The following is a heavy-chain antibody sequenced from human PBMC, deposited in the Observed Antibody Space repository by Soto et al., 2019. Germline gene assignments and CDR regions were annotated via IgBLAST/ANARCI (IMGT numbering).Heavy chain of an antibody. CDR3: ARDTTVTTLPYYYYGMDV. J-gene: IGHJ6*02. D-gene: IGHD4-4*01. V-gene: IGHV4-30-4*01. CDR1: GGSISSGDYY. Sequence: SETLSLTCTVSGGSISSGDYYWSWIRQPPGKGLEWTGYIYYSGSTYYNPSLKSRVTISVDTSKNQFSLKLSSVTAADTAVYYCARDTTVTTLPYYYYGMDVWGQGTTVTVSS. CDR2: IYYSGST.